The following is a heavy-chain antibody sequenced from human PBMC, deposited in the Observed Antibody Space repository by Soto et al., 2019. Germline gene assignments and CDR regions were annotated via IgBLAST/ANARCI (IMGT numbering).Heavy chain of an antibody. V-gene: IGHV3-11*01. Sequence: GGSLRLSCAASGFTFSDYYMSWIRQAPGKGLEWVSYISSSGSTIYYADSVKGRFTISRDNAKNSLYLQMNSLRAEDTAVYYCARDQAGRSWRKYFYYGVDVWGQGTTVTVSS. CDR1: GFTFSDYY. J-gene: IGHJ6*02. CDR3: ARDQAGRSWRKYFYYGVDV. D-gene: IGHD6-13*01. CDR2: ISSSGSTI.